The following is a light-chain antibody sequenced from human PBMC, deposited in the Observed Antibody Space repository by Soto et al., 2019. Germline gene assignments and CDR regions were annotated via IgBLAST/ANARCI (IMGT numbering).Light chain of an antibody. Sequence: EIVLTQSPGTLSLSPGERATLSCRASQTISNNYLAWYQQKPGQAPRLLIYGTSSRATGIPDRFSGSGSGTDFTRTISRLEPEDFAVYYCQPYGSSRTFGQGTKVEIK. CDR3: QPYGSSRT. CDR1: QTISNNY. V-gene: IGKV3-20*01. CDR2: GTS. J-gene: IGKJ1*01.